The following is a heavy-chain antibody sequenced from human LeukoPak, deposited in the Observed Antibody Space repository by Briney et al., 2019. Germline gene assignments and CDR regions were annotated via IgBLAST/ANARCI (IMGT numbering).Heavy chain of an antibody. J-gene: IGHJ6*03. Sequence: GGSLRLXCAASGFTFSNAWMSWVRQAPGKALEWVGRIKSKTDGGTTDYAAPVKGRFTISRDDSKNTLYLQMNSLKTEDTAVYYCTTDLAGAAAGYYYYYMDVWGKGTTVTVSS. D-gene: IGHD6-13*01. V-gene: IGHV3-15*01. CDR3: TTDLAGAAAGYYYYYMDV. CDR2: IKSKTDGGTT. CDR1: GFTFSNAW.